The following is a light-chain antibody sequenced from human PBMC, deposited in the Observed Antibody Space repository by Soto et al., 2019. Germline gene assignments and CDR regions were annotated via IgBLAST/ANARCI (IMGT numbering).Light chain of an antibody. J-gene: IGLJ1*01. CDR1: VGGYNY. CDR3: SSYPTTSTSL. Sequence: VGGYNYVSWYQHHPGKAPKHMIYDASNRPSGVSNRFSGFKSGNTASLTISGLHAEDEADYYCSSYPTTSTSLFGTGTKVTVL. V-gene: IGLV2-14*03. CDR2: DAS.